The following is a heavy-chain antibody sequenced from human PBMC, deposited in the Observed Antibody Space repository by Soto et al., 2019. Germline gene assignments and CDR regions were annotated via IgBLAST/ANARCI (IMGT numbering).Heavy chain of an antibody. CDR3: ARLGKYCSGGSCYSGFLAYGMDV. CDR1: GYSFTSYW. CDR2: IYPGDSDT. V-gene: IGHV5-51*01. J-gene: IGHJ6*02. D-gene: IGHD2-15*01. Sequence: GESLKISCKGSGYSFTSYWIGWVRQMPGKGLEWMGIIYPGDSDTRYSPSFQGQVTISADKSISTAYLQWSSLKASDTAMYYCARLGKYCSGGSCYSGFLAYGMDVWGQGTTVTVSS.